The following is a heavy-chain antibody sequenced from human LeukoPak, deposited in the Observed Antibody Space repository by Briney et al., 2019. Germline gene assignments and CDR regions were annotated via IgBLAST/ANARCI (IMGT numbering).Heavy chain of an antibody. CDR2: TKDKPSSYIT. V-gene: IGHV3-72*01. J-gene: IGHJ4*02. Sequence: PGGSLRLSCAASGFTSSDHYMDWVRQSPGKGLEWVGRTKDKPSSYITDYAASVRGRFTISRDNAKNLLYMQMNSLRAEDTAVYYCARGLVGSGCYFDYWGQGTLVIVSS. D-gene: IGHD6-19*01. CDR3: ARGLVGSGCYFDY. CDR1: GFTSSDHY.